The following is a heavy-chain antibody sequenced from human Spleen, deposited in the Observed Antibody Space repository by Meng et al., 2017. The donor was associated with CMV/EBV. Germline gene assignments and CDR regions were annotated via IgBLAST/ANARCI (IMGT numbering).Heavy chain of an antibody. CDR1: GGSISSGDYY. V-gene: IGHV4-30-4*08. D-gene: IGHD1-14*01. CDR2: IYYSGST. Sequence: QGRLKGAGPGLVKPSQPLSLTCTVSGGSISSGDYYWSWIRQPPGKGLEWIGYIYYSGSTYYNPSLKSRVTISIDTSKNQFSLKLSSVTAADTAVYYCARAEYYNWFDPWGQGTLVTVSS. CDR3: ARAEYYNWFDP. J-gene: IGHJ5*02.